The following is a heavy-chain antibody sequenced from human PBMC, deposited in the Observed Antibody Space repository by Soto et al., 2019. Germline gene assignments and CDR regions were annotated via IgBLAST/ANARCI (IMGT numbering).Heavy chain of an antibody. Sequence: PGQSLKISGKGSGYSCTSYWIGGVRQMPGKGLEWMGILYPGDSDTRYSPSFQGQVTISADKSISTAYLQWSSLRASDTAMYYCAILAGPFYSSHNWFDPRGQETLVTVSS. V-gene: IGHV5-51*01. CDR1: GYSCTSYW. D-gene: IGHD6-13*01. CDR3: AILAGPFYSSHNWFDP. J-gene: IGHJ5*02. CDR2: LYPGDSDT.